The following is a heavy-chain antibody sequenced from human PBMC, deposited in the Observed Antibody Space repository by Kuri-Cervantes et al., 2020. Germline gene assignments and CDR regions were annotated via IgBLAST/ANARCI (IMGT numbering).Heavy chain of an antibody. V-gene: IGHV3-48*04. J-gene: IGHJ6*02. Sequence: GESLKISCAASGFTFSSYAMHWVRQAPGKGLEWVSYISSSGSTIYYADSVKGRFTISRDNAKNSLYLQMNSLRAEDTAVYYCEKGGFGELLGYYGMDVWGQGTTVTVSS. CDR3: EKGGFGELLGYYGMDV. D-gene: IGHD3-10*01. CDR2: ISSSGSTI. CDR1: GFTFSSYA.